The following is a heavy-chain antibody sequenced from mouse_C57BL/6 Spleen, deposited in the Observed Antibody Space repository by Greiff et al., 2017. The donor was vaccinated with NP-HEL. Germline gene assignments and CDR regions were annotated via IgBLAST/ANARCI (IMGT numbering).Heavy chain of an antibody. CDR2: IYPSDSET. CDR3: ARDRLPYAMDY. CDR1: GYTFTSYW. D-gene: IGHD2-4*01. V-gene: IGHV1-61*01. Sequence: QVQLKESGAELVRPGSSVKLSCKASGYTFTSYWMDWVKQRPGQGLEWIGNIYPSDSETHYNQKFKDKATLTVDKSSSTAYMQLSSLTSEDSAVYYCARDRLPYAMDYWGQGTSVTVSS. J-gene: IGHJ4*01.